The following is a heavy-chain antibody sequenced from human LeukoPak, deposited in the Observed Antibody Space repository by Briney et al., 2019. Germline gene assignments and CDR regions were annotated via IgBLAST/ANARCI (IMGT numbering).Heavy chain of an antibody. Sequence: ASVKVSCKASGGTFSNYAISWVRQAPGQGLEWMGWINPNSGGTNYAEKFQGRVTMTRDTSISTAYMELSRLRSDDTAVYYCVPAPPVAAPYYFDYWGQGTLVTVSS. D-gene: IGHD6-19*01. V-gene: IGHV1-2*02. CDR2: INPNSGGT. CDR3: VPAPPVAAPYYFDY. CDR1: GGTFSNYA. J-gene: IGHJ4*02.